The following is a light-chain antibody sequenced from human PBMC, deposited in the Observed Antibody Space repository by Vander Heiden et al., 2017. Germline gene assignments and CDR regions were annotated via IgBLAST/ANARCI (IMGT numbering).Light chain of an antibody. Sequence: SYELTQPPSVSVSPGQTASITCSGDKLGDKYACWYQQKPGQSPVLVSYQDSKRPSGIPERFSGSNSGNTATLTISGTQAMDEADYYCQAWDSSTARYVFGTGTKVTVL. V-gene: IGLV3-1*01. CDR1: KLGDKY. J-gene: IGLJ1*01. CDR2: QDS. CDR3: QAWDSSTARYV.